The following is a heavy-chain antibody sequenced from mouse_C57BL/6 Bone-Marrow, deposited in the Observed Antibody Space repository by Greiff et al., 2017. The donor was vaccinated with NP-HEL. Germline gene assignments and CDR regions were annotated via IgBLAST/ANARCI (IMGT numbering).Heavy chain of an antibody. CDR1: GFTFSSYG. J-gene: IGHJ3*01. D-gene: IGHD1-1*01. V-gene: IGHV5-6*01. CDR2: ISSGGSYT. Sequence: EVQVVESGGDLVKPGGSLKLSCAASGFTFSSYGMSWVRQTPDKRLEWVATISSGGSYTYYPDSVKGRFTISRDNAKNTLYLQMSSLKSEDTAMYYCASLYYGSSYWFAYWGQGTLVTVSA. CDR3: ASLYYGSSYWFAY.